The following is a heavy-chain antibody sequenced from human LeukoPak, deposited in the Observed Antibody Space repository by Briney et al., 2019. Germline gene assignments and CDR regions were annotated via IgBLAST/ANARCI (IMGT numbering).Heavy chain of an antibody. V-gene: IGHV1-18*04. CDR3: ARVRTGIPTRYWFDP. Sequence: ASVTVSCYASGYTFTSYGITWVRQAPGQGLEWMAWISGYNGATDYAQTFQGRVSVTTDTSASTAYLEVSSLKSDDTAVYYCARVRTGIPTRYWFDPWGQGTLVIVSS. D-gene: IGHD1-1*01. J-gene: IGHJ5*02. CDR2: ISGYNGAT. CDR1: GYTFTSYG.